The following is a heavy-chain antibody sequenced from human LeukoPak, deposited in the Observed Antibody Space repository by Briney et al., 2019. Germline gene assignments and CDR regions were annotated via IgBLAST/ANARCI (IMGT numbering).Heavy chain of an antibody. D-gene: IGHD3-10*01. CDR1: GDSISNYY. J-gene: IGHJ4*02. Sequence: SETLSLTCTVSGDSISNYYWSWIRQPPGKGLEWIGYIHFSGSTNYNPSLKSRVTVSDDKSKNQFSLKLSSVTAADTAVYYCARIFRGAYFDYWGQGTLVTVSS. V-gene: IGHV4-59*01. CDR2: IHFSGST. CDR3: ARIFRGAYFDY.